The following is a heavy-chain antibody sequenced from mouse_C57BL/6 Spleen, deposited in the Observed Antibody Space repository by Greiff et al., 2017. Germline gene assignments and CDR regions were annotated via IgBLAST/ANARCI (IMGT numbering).Heavy chain of an antibody. V-gene: IGHV5-16*01. CDR3: AREDSSGAWFAY. CDR2: INYDGSST. J-gene: IGHJ3*01. D-gene: IGHD3-2*01. CDR1: GFTFSDYY. Sequence: EVKVVESEGGLVQPGSSMKLSCTASGFTFSDYYMAWVRQVPEKGLEWVANINYDGSSTYYLDSLKSRFIIARDNAKNILYLQMSSLKSEDTATYYCAREDSSGAWFAYWGQGTLVTVSA.